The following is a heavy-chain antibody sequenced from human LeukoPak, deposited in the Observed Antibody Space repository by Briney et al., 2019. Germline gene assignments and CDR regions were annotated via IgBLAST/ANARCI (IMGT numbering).Heavy chain of an antibody. CDR3: AKSLRSTYYYYGMDV. J-gene: IGHJ6*02. D-gene: IGHD1-14*01. CDR2: IWYDGSNK. Sequence: PGRSLRLSCAASGFTFSSYGMHWVRQAPGKGLEWVAVIWYDGSNKYYADSVKGRFTISRDISKNTLYLQMNSLRAEDTAVYYCAKSLRSTYYYYGMDVWGQGTTVTVSS. V-gene: IGHV3-33*06. CDR1: GFTFSSYG.